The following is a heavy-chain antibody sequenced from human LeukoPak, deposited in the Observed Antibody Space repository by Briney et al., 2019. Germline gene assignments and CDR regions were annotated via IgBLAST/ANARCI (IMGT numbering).Heavy chain of an antibody. D-gene: IGHD1-26*01. CDR3: ARGPLSWELLPGWFDP. CDR2: MNPNSGNT. J-gene: IGHJ5*02. V-gene: IGHV1-8*01. CDR1: GYTFTSYD. Sequence: ASVKVSCKASGYTFTSYDMNWVRQATGQGLEWMGWMNPNSGNTGYAQKFQGRVTMTRNTSISTAYMELSSLRSEDTAVYYCARGPLSWELLPGWFDPWGQGTLVTVSS.